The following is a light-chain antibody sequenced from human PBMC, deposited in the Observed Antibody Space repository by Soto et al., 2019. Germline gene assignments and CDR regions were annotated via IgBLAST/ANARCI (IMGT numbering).Light chain of an antibody. CDR2: GNS. V-gene: IGLV1-40*01. CDR3: RSYDSSLSGWV. CDR1: SSNIGAGYD. Sequence: QSVLTQPPSVSGAPGQRVTISCTGSSSNIGAGYDVHWYQQLPGTAPKLLIYGNSNRPSGVPDRFSGSKSGTSASLAISGRHAADEDDYYFRSYDSSLSGWVFGGGTKLTVL. J-gene: IGLJ3*02.